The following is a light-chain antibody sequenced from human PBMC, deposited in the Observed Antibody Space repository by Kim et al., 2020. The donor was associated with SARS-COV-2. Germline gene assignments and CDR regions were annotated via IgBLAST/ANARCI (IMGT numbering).Light chain of an antibody. CDR3: KQYGTSPAWT. J-gene: IGKJ1*01. CDR2: AAS. Sequence: PGERATLSCRASQSVRSSFLAWYQQKPGQTPRLLIYAASSRATGIPDRFSGSGSGADFTLTISRLEPEDFAVYFCKQYGTSPAWTFGQGTKVDIK. V-gene: IGKV3-20*01. CDR1: QSVRSSF.